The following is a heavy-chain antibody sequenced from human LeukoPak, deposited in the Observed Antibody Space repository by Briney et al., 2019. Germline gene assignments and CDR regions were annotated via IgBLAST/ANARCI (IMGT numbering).Heavy chain of an antibody. CDR1: GGSISSYY. D-gene: IGHD3-10*01. CDR2: IYYSGST. Sequence: SETLSLTCTVSGGSISSYYWSWIRQPPGKGLEWIGYIYYSGSTNYNPSLKSRVTMSVDTSKNQFSLKLSSVTAADTAVYYCARGFRAYYYGSGSLNWFDPWGQGTLVTVSS. CDR3: ARGFRAYYYGSGSLNWFDP. J-gene: IGHJ5*02. V-gene: IGHV4-59*12.